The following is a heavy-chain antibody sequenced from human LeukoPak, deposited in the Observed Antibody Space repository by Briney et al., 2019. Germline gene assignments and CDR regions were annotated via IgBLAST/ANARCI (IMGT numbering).Heavy chain of an antibody. CDR2: IYSGGST. V-gene: IGHV3-66*01. CDR3: AGASGDILTGYYADAFDI. J-gene: IGHJ3*02. CDR1: GFTVSSNY. Sequence: PGGSLRLSCAASGFTVSSNYMSWVRQAPGKGLEWVSVIYSGGSTYYADSVKGRFTISRDNSKNTLYLQMNSLRAEDTAVYYCAGASGDILTGYYADAFDIWGQGTMVTVSS. D-gene: IGHD3-9*01.